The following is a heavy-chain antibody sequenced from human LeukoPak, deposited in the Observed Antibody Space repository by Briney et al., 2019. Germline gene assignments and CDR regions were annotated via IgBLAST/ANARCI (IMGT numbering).Heavy chain of an antibody. CDR3: AKWSPLFYGSGSYYPDY. J-gene: IGHJ4*02. D-gene: IGHD3-10*01. Sequence: GGSLRLSCAASGFTFSSYAMSWVRQAPGKGLEWVSATSSSGGSTYYADSVKGRFTISRDNSKNTLYLQMNSLRAEDTAVYYCAKWSPLFYGSGSYYPDYWGQGTLVTVSS. CDR2: TSSSGGST. CDR1: GFTFSSYA. V-gene: IGHV3-23*01.